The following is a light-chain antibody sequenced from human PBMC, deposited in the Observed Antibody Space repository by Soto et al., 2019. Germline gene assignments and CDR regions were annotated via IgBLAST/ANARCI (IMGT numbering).Light chain of an antibody. CDR3: QQYYSFPWT. V-gene: IGKV1-8*01. CDR2: AAS. J-gene: IGKJ1*01. Sequence: AIRMTQSPSSLSASTGDRVTITCQAGQDISNYLDWYQQKPGKAPELLIYAASTLQSGVPARFSGSGSGTDFTLTISCLQSEDFATYYCQQYYSFPWTFGQGTKVDIK. CDR1: QDISNY.